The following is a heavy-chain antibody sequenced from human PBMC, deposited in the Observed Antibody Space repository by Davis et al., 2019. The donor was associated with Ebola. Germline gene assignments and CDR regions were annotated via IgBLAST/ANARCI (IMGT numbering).Heavy chain of an antibody. J-gene: IGHJ4*02. CDR2: ISYDGSNK. CDR3: AKGAALDY. CDR1: GFTFSSYG. D-gene: IGHD6-25*01. V-gene: IGHV3-30*18. Sequence: GGSLRLSCAASGFTFSSYGMHWVRQAPGKGLEWVAVISYDGSNKYYADSVKGRFTISRDHSKNTLYLQMNSLRAEDTAVYYCAKGAALDYWGQGTLVTVSS.